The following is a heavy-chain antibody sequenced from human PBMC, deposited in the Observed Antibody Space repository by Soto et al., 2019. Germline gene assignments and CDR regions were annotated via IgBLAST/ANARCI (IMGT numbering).Heavy chain of an antibody. CDR1: GCTFSTYT. Sequence: QVQLVQSGAEVKTPGSSVKVSCTASGCTFSTYTISWVRQDPGQGLEWMGGISPVFYSSKYEQKLQGRVTITADESTSTVYMALSSLRSEDTAVYYCARGHYGCNSFKYYYHGMDVWGQGTTVTVSS. J-gene: IGHJ6*02. D-gene: IGHD4-17*01. V-gene: IGHV1-69*01. CDR2: ISPVFYSS. CDR3: ARGHYGCNSFKYYYHGMDV.